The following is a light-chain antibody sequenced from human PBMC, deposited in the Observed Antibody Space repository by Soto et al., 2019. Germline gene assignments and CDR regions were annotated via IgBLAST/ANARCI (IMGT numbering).Light chain of an antibody. J-gene: IGLJ3*02. CDR1: STDVGGYDY. V-gene: IGLV2-14*01. CDR2: GVS. Sequence: QYVLTQPASVSGSPGQSITISCTGRSTDVGGYDYVSWYQQHPGKAPKLLIYGVSNRPSGTSNRFSGSKSGNTASLTISGLQPDDEADYYCSSFTGSSSLVFGGGTQLTVL. CDR3: SSFTGSSSLV.